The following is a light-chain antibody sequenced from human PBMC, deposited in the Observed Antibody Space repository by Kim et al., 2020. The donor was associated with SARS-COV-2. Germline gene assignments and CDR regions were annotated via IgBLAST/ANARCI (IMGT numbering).Light chain of an antibody. V-gene: IGLV4-69*01. CDR1: SGDSSYA. CDR3: QTWATGMWV. Sequence: ASVKVTCTLSSGDSSYAIAWHQQQPGKGPRYLMKVNSDGSQTKGDGIPDRFSGSSSGAERYLTISSLQSEDEADYYCQTWATGMWVFGGGTQLTVL. CDR2: VNSDGSQ. J-gene: IGLJ3*02.